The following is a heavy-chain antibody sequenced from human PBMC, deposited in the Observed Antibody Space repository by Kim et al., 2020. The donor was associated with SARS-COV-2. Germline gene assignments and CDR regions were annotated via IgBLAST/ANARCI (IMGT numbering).Heavy chain of an antibody. V-gene: IGHV3-23*01. CDR2: T. J-gene: IGHJ4*02. CDR3: AKDFSAAGDS. D-gene: IGHD6-13*01. Sequence: TQFADTVQGRLPISRDNSKNQLFLQMNSLRAEDTAVYYCAKDFSAAGDSWGQGTLVTVSS.